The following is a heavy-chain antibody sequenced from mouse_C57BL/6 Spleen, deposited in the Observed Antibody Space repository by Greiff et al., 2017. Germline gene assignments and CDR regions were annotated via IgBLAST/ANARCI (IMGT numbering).Heavy chain of an antibody. Sequence: QVQLQQPGAELMKPGASVKLSCKATGYTFTGYWIEWVKQRPGHGLEWIGEILPGSGSPTYPEKFKGQATFTADTSSNTAYMQLSSLTTEDSAIYYWARSLDSSGYGDYGGQGTTLTVSA. J-gene: IGHJ2*01. V-gene: IGHV1-9*01. CDR2: ILPGSGSP. D-gene: IGHD3-2*02. CDR1: GYTFTGYW. CDR3: ARSLDSSGYGDY.